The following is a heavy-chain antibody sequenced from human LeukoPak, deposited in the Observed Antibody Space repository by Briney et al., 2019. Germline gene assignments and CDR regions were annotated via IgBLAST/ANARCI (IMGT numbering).Heavy chain of an antibody. CDR1: GFTFKNYA. V-gene: IGHV3-23*01. CDR2: ISRSGGST. CDR3: AKRVAYNSGYYWDY. Sequence: GGSLRLSCAASGFTFKNYAMNWVRQAPGRGLEWASGISRSGGSTYYADSVKGWFTISRDNSKNTLFLQMNSLRADDTAVYYCAKRVAYNSGYYWDYWGQGTLVTVSS. D-gene: IGHD6-19*01. J-gene: IGHJ4*02.